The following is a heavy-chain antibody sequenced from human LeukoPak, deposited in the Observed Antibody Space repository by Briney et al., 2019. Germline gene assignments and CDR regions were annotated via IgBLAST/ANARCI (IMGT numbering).Heavy chain of an antibody. V-gene: IGHV1-69*04. D-gene: IGHD3-10*01. CDR2: IIPILGIA. Sequence: SVKVSCKASGGTFSSYAISWVRQAPGQGLEWVGRIIPILGIANYAQKFQGRVTITADKSTSTAYMELSSLRSEDTAVYYCGGAGPVLLWFGELSRWGQGTLVTVSS. CDR1: GGTFSSYA. CDR3: GGAGPVLLWFGELSR. J-gene: IGHJ4*02.